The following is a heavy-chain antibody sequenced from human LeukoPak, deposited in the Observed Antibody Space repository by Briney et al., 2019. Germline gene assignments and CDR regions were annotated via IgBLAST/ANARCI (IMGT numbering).Heavy chain of an antibody. CDR3: AREGDILAGYFY. Sequence: ASVKLSCKASGYTFTGYYMHWVRQPPGQGLERVGWINTNSGGTNYAQKFPGRVTMTRDTSISTDSMELSRRRSDDTAGYYGAREGDILAGYFYCGQGTLVTVSS. D-gene: IGHD3-9*01. J-gene: IGHJ4*02. CDR1: GYTFTGYY. CDR2: INTNSGGT. V-gene: IGHV1-2*02.